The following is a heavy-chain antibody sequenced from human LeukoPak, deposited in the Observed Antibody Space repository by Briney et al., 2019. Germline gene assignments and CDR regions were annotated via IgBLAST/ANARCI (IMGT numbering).Heavy chain of an antibody. CDR3: AGTAFGLFHI. CDR1: GGSISSYY. Sequence: AETLSLTCSVSGGSISSYYWSWIRQPTGKGLEWIGYIYYSGSTNYNPSLKSRVTISVDTSKNQFSLKLSSVTAADTSVYYCAGTAFGLFHIWRQGTMVSVSS. CDR2: IYYSGST. J-gene: IGHJ3*02. D-gene: IGHD5-18*01. V-gene: IGHV4-59*01.